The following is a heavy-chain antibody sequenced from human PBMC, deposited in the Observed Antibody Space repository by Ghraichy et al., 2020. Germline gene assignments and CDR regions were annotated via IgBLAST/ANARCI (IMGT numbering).Heavy chain of an antibody. D-gene: IGHD3-10*01. CDR2: IYHSGST. Sequence: SETLSLTCAVSGGSISSSNWWCWVHQPPGKVLEWIGEIYHSGSTYYHPSLKSRVTISVDKSKNQFSLELSSVTAAGTVVYYCARVGSGMVRGVTWYYYGMHVWSQEKALTGFS. V-gene: IGHV4-4*02. J-gene: IGHJ6*02. CDR3: ARVGSGMVRGVTWYYYGMHV. CDR1: GGSISSSNW.